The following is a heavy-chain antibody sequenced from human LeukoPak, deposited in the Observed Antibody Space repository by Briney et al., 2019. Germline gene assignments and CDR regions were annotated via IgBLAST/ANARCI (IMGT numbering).Heavy chain of an antibody. Sequence: EASVKVSCKASGGTFSSYAISWVRQAPGQGLEWMGGIIPIFGTANYAQKFQGRVTITADESTSAAYMELSSLRSVDTAVHYCASPVRSMYYFDYWGQGTLVTVSS. CDR2: IIPIFGTA. V-gene: IGHV1-69*13. CDR1: GGTFSSYA. J-gene: IGHJ4*02. CDR3: ASPVRSMYYFDY. D-gene: IGHD2-8*01.